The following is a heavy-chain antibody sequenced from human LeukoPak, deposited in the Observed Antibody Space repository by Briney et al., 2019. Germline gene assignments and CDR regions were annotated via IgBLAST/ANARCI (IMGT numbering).Heavy chain of an antibody. CDR2: ISDSGSRT. CDR1: GFIFDRYG. CDR3: AKQESSGSYPYYFDY. D-gene: IGHD3-22*01. Sequence: PGGSLRLSCAASGFIFDRYGMTWVRQAPGEGLKWVSSISDSGSRTYYADSVKGRSTVSRDNSKNTVYVQMNSLRAEDTAIYYCAKQESSGSYPYYFDYWGQGTLVTVSS. V-gene: IGHV3-23*01. J-gene: IGHJ4*02.